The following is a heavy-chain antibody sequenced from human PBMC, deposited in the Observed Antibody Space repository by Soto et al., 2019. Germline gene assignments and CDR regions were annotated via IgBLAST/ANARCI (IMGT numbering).Heavy chain of an antibody. Sequence: GGSLRLSCAASGFTFSDSAMHWVRQASGKGLEWVGRIRSKPNTDATAYAASVKGRFTISRDDSKNSLYLQMNSLRAEDTAIYFCARCTVDTIVTSGWCHYLDPWGQGTLVTVSS. CDR1: GFTFSDSA. J-gene: IGHJ5*02. V-gene: IGHV3-73*01. D-gene: IGHD6-19*01. CDR2: IRSKPNTDAT. CDR3: ARCTVDTIVTSGWCHYLDP.